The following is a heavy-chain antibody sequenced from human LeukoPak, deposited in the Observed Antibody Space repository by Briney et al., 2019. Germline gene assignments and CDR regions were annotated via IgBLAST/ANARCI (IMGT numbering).Heavy chain of an antibody. D-gene: IGHD3-22*01. V-gene: IGHV1-18*01. Sequence: GASVKVSCKASGYTFTSYGISWVRQAPGQGLEWMGWISAYNGNTNYAQKLQGRVTMTTDTSTSTAYMELSSLRSEDTAVYYCARGTYYYDSSGYYRDYWGQGTLVTVSS. CDR1: GYTFTSYG. CDR2: ISAYNGNT. J-gene: IGHJ4*02. CDR3: ARGTYYYDSSGYYRDY.